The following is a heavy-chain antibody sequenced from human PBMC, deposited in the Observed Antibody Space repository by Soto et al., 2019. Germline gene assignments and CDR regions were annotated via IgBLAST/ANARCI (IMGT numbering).Heavy chain of an antibody. V-gene: IGHV2-26*01. CDR2: ILSNDEE. D-gene: IGHD2-15*01. J-gene: IGHJ6*01. CDR1: GFSLTDSDVG. CDR3: GLRRVYCSGGDSDYSCYAVPV. Sequence: QVTLKESGPALVNPTETLTLTCTVSGFSLTDSDVGVRWIRQPPGKALEWLAHILSNDEEAYSSSLTSRLTISQDTSKTRVVLTMSDMSSVEKLTCHCGLRRVYCSGGDSDYSCYAVPVWGQGTRVTGAS.